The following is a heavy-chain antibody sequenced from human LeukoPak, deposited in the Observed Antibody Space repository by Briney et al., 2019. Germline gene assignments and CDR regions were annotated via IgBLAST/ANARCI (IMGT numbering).Heavy chain of an antibody. D-gene: IGHD6-13*01. Sequence: SVKVSCKASGGTFSSYAISWVRQAPGQGLEWMGGIIPIFGTANYAQKFQDRVTITADKSTSTASMELSSLRSEDTAVYYCARDYSQGISSWYSPFDYWGQGTLVTVSS. CDR3: ARDYSQGISSWYSPFDY. CDR1: GGTFSSYA. CDR2: IIPIFGTA. V-gene: IGHV1-69*06. J-gene: IGHJ4*02.